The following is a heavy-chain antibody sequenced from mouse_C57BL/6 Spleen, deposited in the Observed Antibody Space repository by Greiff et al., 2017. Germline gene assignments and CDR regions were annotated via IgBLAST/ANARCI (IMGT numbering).Heavy chain of an antibody. J-gene: IGHJ4*01. CDR3: ARGGLLKDYAMDY. Sequence: EVKVEESGGGLVKPGGSLKLSCAASGFTFSDYGMHWVRQAPEKGLEWVAYISSGSSTIYYADTVKGRFTISRDNAKNTLFLQMTSLRSEDTAMYYCARGGLLKDYAMDYWGQGTSVTVSS. CDR1: GFTFSDYG. CDR2: ISSGSSTI. D-gene: IGHD2-3*01. V-gene: IGHV5-17*01.